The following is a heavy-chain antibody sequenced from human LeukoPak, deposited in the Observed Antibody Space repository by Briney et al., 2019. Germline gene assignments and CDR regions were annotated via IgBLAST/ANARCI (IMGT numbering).Heavy chain of an antibody. CDR2: ISGSGGST. Sequence: GGSLRLSCAASGFTVRSIYMSWVRQAPGKGLEWVSAISGSGGSTYYADSVKGRFTISRDNSKNTLYLQMNSLRAEDTAVYYCAKAQGYSSGNYFDYWGQGTLVTVSS. CDR1: GFTVRSIY. D-gene: IGHD6-19*01. CDR3: AKAQGYSSGNYFDY. V-gene: IGHV3-23*01. J-gene: IGHJ4*02.